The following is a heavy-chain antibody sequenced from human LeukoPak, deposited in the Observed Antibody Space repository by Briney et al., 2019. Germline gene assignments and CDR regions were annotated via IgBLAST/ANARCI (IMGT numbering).Heavy chain of an antibody. Sequence: SETLSLTCTVSGGSIGIYYWNWIRQPPGKGLEWIGYIYYSGSTNSNPSLKSRVTISVDTSKNQFSLKLSSVTAADTAVYYCARELYDSSGYYYFDLWGRGTLVTVSS. CDR2: IYYSGST. CDR3: ARELYDSSGYYYFDL. D-gene: IGHD3-22*01. CDR1: GGSIGIYY. V-gene: IGHV4-59*01. J-gene: IGHJ2*01.